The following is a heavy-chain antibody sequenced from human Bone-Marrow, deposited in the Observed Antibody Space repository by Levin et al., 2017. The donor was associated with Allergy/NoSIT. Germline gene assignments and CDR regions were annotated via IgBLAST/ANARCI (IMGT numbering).Heavy chain of an antibody. J-gene: IGHJ4*02. CDR2: ISYDGSNK. CDR1: GFTFSSYA. D-gene: IGHD3-10*01. V-gene: IGHV3-30-3*01. Sequence: GGSLRLSCAASGFTFSSYAMHWVRQAPGKGLEWVAVISYDGSNKYYADSVKGRFTISRDNSKNTLYLQMNSLRAEDTAVYYCARTGYGSGILGPLDYWGQGTLVTVSS. CDR3: ARTGYGSGILGPLDY.